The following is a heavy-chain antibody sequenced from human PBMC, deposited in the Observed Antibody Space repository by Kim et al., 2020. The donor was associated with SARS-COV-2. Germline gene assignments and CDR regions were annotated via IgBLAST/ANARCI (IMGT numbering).Heavy chain of an antibody. V-gene: IGHV4-61*02. D-gene: IGHD3-10*01. CDR3: ARDNLKSVVRGVLYWYFDL. CDR2: IYTSGST. CDR1: GGSISSGSYY. Sequence: SETLSLTCTVSGGSISSGSYYWSWIRQPAGKGLEWIGRIYTSGSTNYNPSLKSRVTISVDTSKNQFSLKLSSVTAADTAVYYCARDNLKSVVRGVLYWYFDLWGRGTLVTVSS. J-gene: IGHJ2*01.